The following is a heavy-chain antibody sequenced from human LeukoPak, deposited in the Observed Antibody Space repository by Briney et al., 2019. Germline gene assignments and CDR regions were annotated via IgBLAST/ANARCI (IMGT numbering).Heavy chain of an antibody. CDR1: GFTSSSYE. J-gene: IGHJ6*04. CDR3: AELGITMIGGV. D-gene: IGHD3-10*02. CDR2: ISSSGSTI. Sequence: TGGSLRLSCAASGFTSSSYEMNWVRQAPRKGLEGVSYISSSGSTIYYADSVKGRFTISRDNAKNSLYLQMNSLRAEDTAVYYCAELGITMIGGVWGKGTTVTISS. V-gene: IGHV3-48*03.